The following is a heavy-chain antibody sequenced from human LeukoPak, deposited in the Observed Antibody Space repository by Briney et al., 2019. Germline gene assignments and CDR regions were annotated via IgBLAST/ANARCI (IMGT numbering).Heavy chain of an antibody. V-gene: IGHV3-33*01. D-gene: IGHD6-6*01. Sequence: PGGSLRLSCAASGFTFSSYGMHWVRQAPGKGLEWVAVIWYDGSNKYYAESVKGRFTISRDNSKNTLYLQMNSLRAEDTAVYYCASSSAREYYMDVWGKGTTVTVSS. CDR1: GFTFSSYG. CDR3: ASSSAREYYMDV. CDR2: IWYDGSNK. J-gene: IGHJ6*03.